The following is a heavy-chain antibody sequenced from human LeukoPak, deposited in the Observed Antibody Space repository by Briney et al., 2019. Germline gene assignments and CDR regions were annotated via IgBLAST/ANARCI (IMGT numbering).Heavy chain of an antibody. CDR1: GFTFSSYA. D-gene: IGHD3-3*01. CDR2: ISGSGGST. CDR3: AKGLRFFPFLYYFDC. J-gene: IGHJ4*02. Sequence: GGSLRLSCAASGFTFSSYAMSWVRQAPGKGLEWVSAISGSGGSTYYADSVKGRFTISRDNSKNTLYLQMNSLRAEDTAVYYCAKGLRFFPFLYYFDCWGQGTLVTVSS. V-gene: IGHV3-23*01.